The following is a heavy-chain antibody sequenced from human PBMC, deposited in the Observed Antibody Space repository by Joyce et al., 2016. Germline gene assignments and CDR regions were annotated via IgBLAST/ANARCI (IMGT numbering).Heavy chain of an antibody. CDR2: MFYTGDT. V-gene: IGHV4-39*01. CDR1: GVSISNTDYC. D-gene: IGHD3-10*01. CDR3: ARHEAGEAFDL. J-gene: IGHJ3*01. Sequence: QLQLQESGPGLVRPSETLSLTCTVSGVSISNTDYCWGWIRQPQGKGLEWIGSMFYTGDTYYNPSLKSRVTISVDTSKNQFSLKLTSVTAADTTLYYCARHEAGEAFDLWGQGTMVTVSS.